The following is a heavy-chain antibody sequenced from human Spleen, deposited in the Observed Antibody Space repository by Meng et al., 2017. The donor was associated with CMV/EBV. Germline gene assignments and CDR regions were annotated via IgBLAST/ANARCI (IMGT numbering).Heavy chain of an antibody. CDR3: ARDPAHYYGSGSYYNVWDY. Sequence: TFTGYYMHWVRQAPGRGLEWMGWINPNSGGTNYAQKFQGRVTMTRDTSISTAYMELSRLRSDDTAVYYCARDPAHYYGSGSYYNVWDYWGQGTLVTVSS. CDR1: TFTGYY. J-gene: IGHJ4*02. CDR2: INPNSGGT. D-gene: IGHD3-10*01. V-gene: IGHV1-2*02.